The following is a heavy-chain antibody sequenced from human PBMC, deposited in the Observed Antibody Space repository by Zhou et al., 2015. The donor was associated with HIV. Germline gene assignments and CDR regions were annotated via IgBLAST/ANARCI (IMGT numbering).Heavy chain of an antibody. CDR1: GFSLSAYS. CDR2: IRSKANSYAT. D-gene: IGHD1-1*01. CDR3: AKDLDSLGP. V-gene: IGHV3-73*01. J-gene: IGHJ5*02. Sequence: EVQVVESGGGLVQPGGSLRLSCAPSGFSLSAYSMNWVRQAAGKGLEWVGRIRSKANSYATAYAASVKGRFTISRDDSKNTAYLQMNSLKTEDTAVYYCAKDLDSLGPWGQGTLVTVSS.